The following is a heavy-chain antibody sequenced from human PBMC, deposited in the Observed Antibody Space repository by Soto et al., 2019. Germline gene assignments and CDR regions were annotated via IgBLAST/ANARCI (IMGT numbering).Heavy chain of an antibody. CDR3: ARGRKNYGSDSIRLSTLDY. D-gene: IGHD3-10*01. Sequence: SETLSLTCAVSAGSFSGYYWGWIRQPPGKGLEWIGEINHTGSTNYNPSLKSRVTISVDTSKNQFSLKLTSVTAADTAVYYCARGRKNYGSDSIRLSTLDYWGQGTLVTVSS. CDR2: INHTGST. CDR1: AGSFSGYY. J-gene: IGHJ4*02. V-gene: IGHV4-34*01.